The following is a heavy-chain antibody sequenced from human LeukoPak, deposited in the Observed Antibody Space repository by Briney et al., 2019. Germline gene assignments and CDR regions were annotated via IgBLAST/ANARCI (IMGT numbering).Heavy chain of an antibody. V-gene: IGHV3-21*01. CDR3: ARVYYYGSGSYFAFDI. CDR2: ISSSSSYI. Sequence: GGSLRLSCAASGFTFSSYSMNWVRQAPGKGLEWVSSISSSSSYIYYADSVKGRFAISRDNAKNSLYLQMNSLRAEDTAVYYCARVYYYGSGSYFAFDIWGQGTTVTVSS. CDR1: GFTFSSYS. J-gene: IGHJ3*02. D-gene: IGHD3-10*01.